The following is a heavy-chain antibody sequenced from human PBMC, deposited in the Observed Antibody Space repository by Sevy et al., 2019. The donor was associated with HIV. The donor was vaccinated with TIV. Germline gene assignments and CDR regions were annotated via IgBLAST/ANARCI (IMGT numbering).Heavy chain of an antibody. D-gene: IGHD2-2*01. V-gene: IGHV3-21*01. CDR1: GFTFSSYS. Sequence: GGSLRLSCAASGFTFSSYSMNWVRQAPGKGLEWVSSISSSSSYIYYADSVKGRFTISRDNAKNSLYLQMNSLRAEDTAVYYCARDFSGCCGIVVVPAAIGWFDPWGQGTLVTVSS. CDR2: ISSSSSYI. CDR3: ARDFSGCCGIVVVPAAIGWFDP. J-gene: IGHJ5*02.